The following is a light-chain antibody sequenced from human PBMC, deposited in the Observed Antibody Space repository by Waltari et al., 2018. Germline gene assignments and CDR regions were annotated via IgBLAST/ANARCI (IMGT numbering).Light chain of an antibody. J-gene: IGKJ1*01. CDR3: QKYGTLPAT. CDR1: QSVSKY. CDR2: HAS. Sequence: VLTQSPGTLSLSPGDRATLSPRPSQSVSKYLAGYWQKPGQAPTLLIYHASPSATGIPDRFSGSGWRTDFNRTISRLEPEDFAVYYCQKYGTLPATFGQGTKVQ. V-gene: IGKV3-20*01.